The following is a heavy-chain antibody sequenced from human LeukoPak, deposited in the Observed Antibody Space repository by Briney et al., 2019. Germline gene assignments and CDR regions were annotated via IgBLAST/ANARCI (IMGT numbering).Heavy chain of an antibody. V-gene: IGHV4-39*02. CDR1: GGSMSSNTHS. CDR3: ARVSDSSWFSIHDAFDI. D-gene: IGHD6-13*01. Sequence: SETLSLSCTVSGGSMSSNTHSWAWIRQPPGKGLEWIGSVRYGGSTYYNPSVNSRVSASADTSKNHFSLNLTSVTDAATVLYFCARVSDSSWFSIHDAFDIGGEGTMVTVSS. J-gene: IGHJ3*02. CDR2: VRYGGST.